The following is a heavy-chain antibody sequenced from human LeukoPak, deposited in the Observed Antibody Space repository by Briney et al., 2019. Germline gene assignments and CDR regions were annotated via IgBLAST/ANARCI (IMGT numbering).Heavy chain of an antibody. CDR1: GLTFSSYA. D-gene: IGHD3-3*01. J-gene: IGHJ4*02. Sequence: PGGSLRLSCAASGLTFSSYAMHWVRQAPGKGLEWVAVISYDGSNKYYADSVKGRFTISRDNSKNTLYLQMNSLRAEDTAVYYCARGRFLEWLLGSLGYWGQGTLVTVSS. CDR3: ARGRFLEWLLGSLGY. CDR2: ISYDGSNK. V-gene: IGHV3-30*04.